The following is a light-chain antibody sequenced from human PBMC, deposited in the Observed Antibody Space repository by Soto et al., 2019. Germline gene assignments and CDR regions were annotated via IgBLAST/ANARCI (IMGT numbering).Light chain of an antibody. CDR2: GAS. J-gene: IGKJ4*01. V-gene: IGKV3-20*01. Sequence: EIVLTQSPGTLSLSPAERATLSCRASQSVSKNFLAWYQQKPGQAPRLLISGASNRATGSPDRFIGSGSGTPVSLAIDRLEPADLAVYFCQKYGSSPPTFGGGTKVAIK. CDR1: QSVSKNF. CDR3: QKYGSSPPT.